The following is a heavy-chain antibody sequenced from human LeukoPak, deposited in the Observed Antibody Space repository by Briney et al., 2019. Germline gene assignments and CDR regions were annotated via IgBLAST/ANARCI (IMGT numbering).Heavy chain of an antibody. D-gene: IGHD2-8*01. CDR1: GYTFTSYY. Sequence: ASVKVSCKASGYTFTSYYMHWVRQAPGQGLEWMGIINPSGGSTSYAQKFQGRVTMTRDTSISTAYMELSRLRSDDTAVYYCARAGDIVLMVYGPVDYWGQGTLVTVSS. V-gene: IGHV1-46*01. CDR2: INPSGGST. J-gene: IGHJ4*02. CDR3: ARAGDIVLMVYGPVDY.